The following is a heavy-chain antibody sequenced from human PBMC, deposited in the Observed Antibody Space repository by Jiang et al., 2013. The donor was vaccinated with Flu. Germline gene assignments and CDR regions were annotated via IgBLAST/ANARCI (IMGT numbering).Heavy chain of an antibody. V-gene: IGHV1-2*02. CDR1: GYTFTGYF. Sequence: GAEVKKPGASVKVSCKASGYTFTGYFIHWVRQAPGQGLEWMGWINPNSGVTNFAQKFQGRVTMTRDTSTSTVYMELSSLRSEDTAVYYCARPLAGRYYDSSGYPWGHAFDIWGQGTMVTVSS. CDR2: INPNSGVT. J-gene: IGHJ3*02. D-gene: IGHD3-22*01. CDR3: ARPLAGRYYDSSGYPWGHAFDI.